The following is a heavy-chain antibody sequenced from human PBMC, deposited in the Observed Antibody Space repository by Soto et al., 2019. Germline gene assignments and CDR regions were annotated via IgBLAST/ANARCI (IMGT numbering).Heavy chain of an antibody. CDR1: GDSVSSNSAA. V-gene: IGHV6-1*01. Sequence: SQTLSLTCAISGDSVSSNSAAWNWIRQSPSRGLEWLGRTYYRSKWYNDYAVSVKRRITIIPDTSKNQFSLQLNSVTPEDTAVYYCARDLVKKNYYDSSGLSGNWFDPWGQGTLVTVSS. D-gene: IGHD3-22*01. J-gene: IGHJ5*02. CDR3: ARDLVKKNYYDSSGLSGNWFDP. CDR2: TYYRSKWYN.